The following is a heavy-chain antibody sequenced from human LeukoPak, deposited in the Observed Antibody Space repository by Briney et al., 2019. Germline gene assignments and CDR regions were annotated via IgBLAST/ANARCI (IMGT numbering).Heavy chain of an antibody. V-gene: IGHV4-4*02. CDR3: ARDLSSDFWSGYFDY. Sequence: SETLSLTCAVSGGSISSSNWWSWVRQPPGKGLEWIGEIYHSGSTNYSPSLKSRVTISVDKSKNQFSLKLSSVTAADTAVYYCARDLSSDFWSGYFDYWGQGTLVTVSS. CDR1: GGSISSSNW. D-gene: IGHD3-3*01. J-gene: IGHJ4*02. CDR2: IYHSGST.